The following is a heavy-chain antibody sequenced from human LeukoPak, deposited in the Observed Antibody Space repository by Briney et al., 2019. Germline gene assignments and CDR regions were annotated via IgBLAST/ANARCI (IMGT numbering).Heavy chain of an antibody. J-gene: IGHJ4*02. D-gene: IGHD1-14*01. CDR2: ISRSASTI. CDR3: ARGRQPLYYFDY. CDR1: GFTFSSYE. Sequence: PGGSLRLSCAASGFTFSSYEMNWVRQAPGKGLEWVSYISRSASTIYYADPVKGRFTISRDNAQNSLYLQMNSLRAEDTAVYYCARGRQPLYYFDYWGQGTLVTVSS. V-gene: IGHV3-48*03.